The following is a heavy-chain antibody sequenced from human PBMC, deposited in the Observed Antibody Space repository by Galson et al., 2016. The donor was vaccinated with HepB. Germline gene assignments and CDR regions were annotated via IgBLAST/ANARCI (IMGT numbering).Heavy chain of an antibody. CDR3: ARMDRPIGLDV. CDR1: GDSISSSAYY. D-gene: IGHD5-18*01. J-gene: IGHJ6*02. CDR2: IYYNGST. V-gene: IGHV4-31*03. Sequence: TLSLTCTVSGDSISSSAYYWSWIRQFPGKGLEWIGYIYYSGYIYYNGSTYYHPSLKSRVTISVHTSKNQFSLKLTSVTAADTAVYYCARMDRPIGLDVWGQGTTVTVSS.